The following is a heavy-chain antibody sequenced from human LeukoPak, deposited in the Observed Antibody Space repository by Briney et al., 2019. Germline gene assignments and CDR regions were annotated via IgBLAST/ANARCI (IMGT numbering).Heavy chain of an antibody. CDR2: ISSSGSTI. CDR1: GFTFSSYS. V-gene: IGHV3-48*01. Sequence: GGSLRLSCAASGFTFSSYSTNWVRQAPGKGLEWISYISSSGSTIYYADSVKGRFTISRDNSKNTLYLQMNSLRAEDTAVYYCAKDLRSGSSTYFDYMDVWGKGTTVTVSS. D-gene: IGHD1-26*01. CDR3: AKDLRSGSSTYFDYMDV. J-gene: IGHJ6*03.